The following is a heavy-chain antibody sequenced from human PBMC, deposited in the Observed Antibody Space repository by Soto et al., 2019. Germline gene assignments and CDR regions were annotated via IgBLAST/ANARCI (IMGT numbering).Heavy chain of an antibody. V-gene: IGHV3-23*01. J-gene: IGHJ4*02. CDR2: ISGSGGST. CDR3: AKERRYCSGGSCYFHFDY. Sequence: LRLSCAASGFTFSSYAMSWVRQAPGKGLEWVSAISGSGGSTYYADSVKGRFTISRDNSKNTLYLQMNSLRAEDTAVYYCAKERRYCSGGSCYFHFDYWGQGTLVTVSS. D-gene: IGHD2-15*01. CDR1: GFTFSSYA.